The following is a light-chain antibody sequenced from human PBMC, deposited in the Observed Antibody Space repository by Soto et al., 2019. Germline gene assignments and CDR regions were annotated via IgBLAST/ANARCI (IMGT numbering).Light chain of an antibody. CDR1: SGSVSTSYY. CDR3: VLYMGSGIWV. Sequence: QAVVTQEPSFSVSPGRTVTLTCGLSSGSVSTSYYPSWYQQTPGQSPRTLIYRTNTRSSGVPDRFSGSILGNKAALTITGAQADDESDYYCVLYMGSGIWVFGGRTKLTLL. CDR2: RTN. V-gene: IGLV8-61*01. J-gene: IGLJ3*02.